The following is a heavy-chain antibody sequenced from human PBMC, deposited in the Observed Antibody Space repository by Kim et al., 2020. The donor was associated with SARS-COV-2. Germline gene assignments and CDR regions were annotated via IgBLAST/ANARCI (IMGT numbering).Heavy chain of an antibody. J-gene: IGHJ6*02. CDR1: GFTFSSYS. D-gene: IGHD3-3*01. V-gene: IGHV3-21*01. CDR3: ARRPQDEWLSYGMDV. Sequence: GGSLRLSCAASGFTFSSYSMNWVRQAPGKGLEWVSSISSSSSYIYYADSVKGRFTISRDNAKNSLYLQMNSLRAEDTAVYYCARRPQDEWLSYGMDVWGQGTTVTVSS. CDR2: ISSSSSYI.